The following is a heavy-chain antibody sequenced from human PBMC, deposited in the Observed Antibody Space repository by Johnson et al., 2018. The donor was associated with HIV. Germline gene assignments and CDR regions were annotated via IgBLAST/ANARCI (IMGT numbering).Heavy chain of an antibody. J-gene: IGHJ3*02. CDR2: ISYAGSNK. V-gene: IGHV3-30*03. CDR3: ARVAVSTAAGGVPLDI. Sequence: QVQLVESGGNVVQPGRSQRLSCAASGFTFSSYGMHWVRQAPGTGLEWVAVISYAGSNKYSADSVKGRFTLSRDNSKNTLYLQMNSRRAEDTALYFCARVAVSTAAGGVPLDIWGPGTMVTVSA. D-gene: IGHD2-2*01. CDR1: GFTFSSYG.